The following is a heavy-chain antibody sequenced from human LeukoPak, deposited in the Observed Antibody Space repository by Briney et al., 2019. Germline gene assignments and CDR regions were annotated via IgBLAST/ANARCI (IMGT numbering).Heavy chain of an antibody. V-gene: IGHV3-11*06. CDR3: ARDRNTDFWSGYYINYFDY. D-gene: IGHD3-3*01. J-gene: IGHJ4*02. Sequence: GRFTISRDNAKNSLYLQMNSLRAEDTAVYYCARDRNTDFWSGYYINYFDYWGQGTLVTVSS.